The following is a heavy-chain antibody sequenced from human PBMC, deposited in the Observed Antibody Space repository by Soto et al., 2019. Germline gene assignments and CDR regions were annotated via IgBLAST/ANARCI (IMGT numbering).Heavy chain of an antibody. CDR2: IYSGGST. V-gene: IGHV3-66*01. CDR1: GFTVSSNY. J-gene: IGHJ6*02. Sequence: EVQLVESGGGLVQPGGSLRLSCAASGFTVSSNYMSWVRQAPGKGLEWVSVIYSGGSTYYADSVKGRFTISRDNSKNTLYLQMNSLRAEDTAVYYCARKRGYSYGYYYGMDVWGPGTTVTVSS. CDR3: ARKRGYSYGYYYGMDV. D-gene: IGHD5-18*01.